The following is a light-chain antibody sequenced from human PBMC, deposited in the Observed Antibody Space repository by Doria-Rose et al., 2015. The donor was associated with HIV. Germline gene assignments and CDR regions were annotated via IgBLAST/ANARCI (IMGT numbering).Light chain of an antibody. CDR1: QAIRND. CDR2: AAS. V-gene: IGKV1-6*01. Sequence: TQSPSSLSASVGDRVTITCRASQAIRNDLGWHHQKPGKAPNSLIYAASTLHSGAPTRFSGNGSGTDFTLTISSLQPEDSATYYCLQDYSYPLTFGQGTNLEIK. CDR3: LQDYSYPLT. J-gene: IGKJ2*01.